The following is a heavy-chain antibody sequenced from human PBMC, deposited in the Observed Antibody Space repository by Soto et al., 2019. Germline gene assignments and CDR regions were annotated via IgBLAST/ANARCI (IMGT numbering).Heavy chain of an antibody. V-gene: IGHV3-53*01. CDR2: LYDLDGT. J-gene: IGHJ3*02. CDR3: ATWHLQEHAYDI. D-gene: IGHD1-1*01. CDR1: GFTVSGKKY. Sequence: GGSLRLSCGAFGFTVSGKKYVAWVRQAPGKGLEWVSALYDLDGTYYADSVKGRFTTSSDSSRTTVYLQMNSLRPDDAAVYSCATWHLQEHAYDIWGQGTMVTVSS.